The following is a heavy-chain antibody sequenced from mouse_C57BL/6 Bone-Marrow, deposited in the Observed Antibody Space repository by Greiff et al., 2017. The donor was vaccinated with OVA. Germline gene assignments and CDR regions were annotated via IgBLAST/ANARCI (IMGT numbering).Heavy chain of an antibody. CDR3: VSQGYSDSGDVKYFDV. CDR1: GFSFNTYA. Sequence: EVQLVESGGGLVQPKGSLKLSCAASGFSFNTYAMNWVRQAPGKGLEWVARIRSKSNNYATYYADSVKDRFTISRDDSESLRYLQMNNLKTEDTAMYSSVSQGYSDSGDVKYFDVWGTGTTVTVSS. J-gene: IGHJ1*03. V-gene: IGHV10-1*01. CDR2: IRSKSNNYAT. D-gene: IGHD2-2*01.